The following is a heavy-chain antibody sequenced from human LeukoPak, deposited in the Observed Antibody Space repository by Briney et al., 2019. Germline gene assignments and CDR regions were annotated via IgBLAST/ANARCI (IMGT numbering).Heavy chain of an antibody. D-gene: IGHD2-15*01. CDR2: IIPIFGTA. CDR1: GGTFSSYA. V-gene: IGHV1-69*13. J-gene: IGHJ4*02. CDR3: ARVAVVAATTPRDY. Sequence: SVKVSCKASGGTFSSYAISWVRQAPGQGLEWMGGIIPIFGTANYAQKFLGRVTITADESTSTAYMELSSLRSEDTAVYYCARVAVVAATTPRDYWGQGTLVTVSS.